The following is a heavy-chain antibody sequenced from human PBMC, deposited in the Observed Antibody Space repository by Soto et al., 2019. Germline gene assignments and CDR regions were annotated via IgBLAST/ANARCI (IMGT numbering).Heavy chain of an antibody. D-gene: IGHD3-22*01. CDR3: AREDSSGYYSFDY. J-gene: IGHJ4*02. CDR1: GGTFSSYA. CDR2: IIPIFGTA. V-gene: IGHV1-69*13. Sequence: ASVKVSCKASGGTFSSYAISWVRQAPGQGLEWMGGIIPIFGTANYAQKFQGRVTITADESTSTAYMELSSLRSEDTAVYYCAREDSSGYYSFDYWGQGTLVTVSS.